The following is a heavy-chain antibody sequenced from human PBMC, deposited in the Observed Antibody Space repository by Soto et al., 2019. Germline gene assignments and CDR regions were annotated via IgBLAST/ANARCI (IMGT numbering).Heavy chain of an antibody. CDR1: GGSISSYY. V-gene: IGHV4-59*01. Sequence: SETLSLTCTVSGGSISSYYWSWIRQPPGKGLEWIGYIYYSGSTNYNPSLKSRVTISVDTSKNQFSLKLSSVTAADTAVYYCARVLYYDFWSGYYIDYWGQGTLVTVSS. CDR2: IYYSGST. CDR3: ARVLYYDFWSGYYIDY. J-gene: IGHJ4*02. D-gene: IGHD3-3*01.